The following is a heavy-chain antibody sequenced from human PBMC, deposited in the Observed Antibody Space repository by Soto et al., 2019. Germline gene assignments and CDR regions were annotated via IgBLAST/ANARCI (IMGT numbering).Heavy chain of an antibody. J-gene: IGHJ4*02. CDR2: IIPMFGTA. CDR1: GDTFSSYA. D-gene: IGHD6-19*01. CDR3: ARDVLAVAGTIYFDY. Sequence: SVKVSCKASGDTFSSYAINWVRQAPGQGLEWMGGIIPMFGTANYAQKFKGRVTITAGESTSTVYMELSSLRSEDTAVYYCARDVLAVAGTIYFDYWGQGTLVT. V-gene: IGHV1-69*13.